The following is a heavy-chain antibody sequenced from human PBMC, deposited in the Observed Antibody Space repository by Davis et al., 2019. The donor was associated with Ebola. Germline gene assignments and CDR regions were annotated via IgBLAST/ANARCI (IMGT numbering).Heavy chain of an antibody. D-gene: IGHD3-10*01. J-gene: IGHJ6*03. V-gene: IGHV1-2*02. Sequence: ASVKVSCKASGYTFTGYYMHWMRQAPGQGLEWMGWINPDSGGTNYAQKFQGRVTMTSDTSKNQFSLKLSSVTAADTAVYYCARHFLRAGFGELRDYYYYYMDVWGKGTTVTVSS. CDR3: ARHFLRAGFGELRDYYYYYMDV. CDR1: GYTFTGYY. CDR2: INPDSGGT.